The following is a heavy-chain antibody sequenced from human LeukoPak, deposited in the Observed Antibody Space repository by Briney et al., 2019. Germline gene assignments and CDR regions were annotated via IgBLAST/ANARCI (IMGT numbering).Heavy chain of an antibody. D-gene: IGHD1-1*01. J-gene: IGHJ4*02. V-gene: IGHV4-39*01. CDR2: IYYSGST. Sequence: SETLSLTCAVYGGSFSSSSYYWGWIRQPPGKGLEWIGSIYYSGSTYYNPSLKSRVTISVDTSKNQFSLKLSSVTAADTAVYYCARHDDLYFDYWGQGTLVTVSS. CDR3: ARHDDLYFDY. CDR1: GGSFSSSSYY.